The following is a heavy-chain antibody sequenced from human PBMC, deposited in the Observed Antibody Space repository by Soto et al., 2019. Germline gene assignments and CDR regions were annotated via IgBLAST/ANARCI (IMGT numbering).Heavy chain of an antibody. V-gene: IGHV1-2*04. CDR2: INPNSGGT. CDR3: ARSSHNTSGLERFLIVY. D-gene: IGHD3-3*01. CDR1: GYTFTGYY. Sequence: ASVKVSCKASGYTFTGYYMHWVRQAPGQGLEWMGWINPNSGGTNYAQKFQGWVTMTRDTSISTAYMELSRLRSDDTAVYYCARSSHNTSGLERFLIVYWGQGTLVTV. J-gene: IGHJ4*02.